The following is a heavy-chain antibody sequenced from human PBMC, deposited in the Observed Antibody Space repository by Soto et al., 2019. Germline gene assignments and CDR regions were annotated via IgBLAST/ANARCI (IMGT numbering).Heavy chain of an antibody. J-gene: IGHJ4*02. CDR2: IDSDGIYT. Sequence: EVQLVESGGGLVQPGGSLRLSCAASGFTFSSYWMHWVRQPPGKGLVWVSRIDSDGIYTAYADPVKGRFTISRDNAKNTLYLQMNSLRAEDTAVYYCARVGGSSLIDYWGQGILVTVSS. CDR3: ARVGGSSLIDY. V-gene: IGHV3-74*01. CDR1: GFTFSSYW. D-gene: IGHD6-13*01.